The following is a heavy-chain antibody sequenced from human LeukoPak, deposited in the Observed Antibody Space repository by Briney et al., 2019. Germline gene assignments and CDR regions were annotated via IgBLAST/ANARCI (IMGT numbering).Heavy chain of an antibody. CDR3: ARDPPTSYCGGDCYHGAFDI. J-gene: IGHJ3*02. CDR1: GGSISSYY. V-gene: IGHV4-4*07. CDR2: IYTSGST. D-gene: IGHD2-21*02. Sequence: PSETLSLTCTVSGGSISSYYWSWIRQPAGKGLEWIGRIYTSGSTNYNSSLKSRVTMSVDTSKNQFSLKLSSVTAADTAVYYCARDPPTSYCGGDCYHGAFDIWGQGTMVTVSS.